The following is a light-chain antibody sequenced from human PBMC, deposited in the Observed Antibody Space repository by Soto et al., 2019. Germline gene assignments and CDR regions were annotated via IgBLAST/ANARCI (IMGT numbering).Light chain of an antibody. CDR2: GAS. CDR3: QQYKNLGT. J-gene: IGKJ3*01. CDR1: QSVSSN. V-gene: IGKV3-15*01. Sequence: EIVMTQSPATLSVSPGERATLSCRASQSVSSNLAWYQQKPGQAPRLLIYGASTRATGIPARFSGSGSGSEFTLTIRRLQYEDFAVYYCQQYKNLGTVGPGTKVDIK.